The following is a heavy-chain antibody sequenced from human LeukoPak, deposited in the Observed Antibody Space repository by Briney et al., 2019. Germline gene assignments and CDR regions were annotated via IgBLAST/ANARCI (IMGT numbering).Heavy chain of an antibody. CDR1: GGSISSYY. CDR2: MYYSGST. J-gene: IGHJ5*02. V-gene: IGHV4-59*01. Sequence: SETLSLTCTVSGGSISSYYWNWIRQPPGKGLEWIGYMYYSGSTNYNPSLQSRVTISVDTSKNQFSLKLTSVTAADTAMYYCARGGNDFWSGLMYNWFDPWGQGTLVTVSS. CDR3: ARGGNDFWSGLMYNWFDP. D-gene: IGHD3-3*01.